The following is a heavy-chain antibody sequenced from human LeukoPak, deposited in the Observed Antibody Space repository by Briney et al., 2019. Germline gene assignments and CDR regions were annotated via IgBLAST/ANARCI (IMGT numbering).Heavy chain of an antibody. CDR3: AKGLRGVVITEFDY. CDR2: ISSSSSYI. J-gene: IGHJ4*02. D-gene: IGHD3-3*01. Sequence: GGSLRLSCAASGFTFSSYSMNWVRQAPGKGLEWVSSISSSSSYIYYADSVKGRFTISRDNAKNSLYLQMNSLRAEDTAVYYCAKGLRGVVITEFDYWGQGTLVTVSS. CDR1: GFTFSSYS. V-gene: IGHV3-21*01.